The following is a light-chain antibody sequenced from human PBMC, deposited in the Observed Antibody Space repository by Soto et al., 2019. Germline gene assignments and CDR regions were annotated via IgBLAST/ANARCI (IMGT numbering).Light chain of an antibody. CDR1: QSVSSSY. V-gene: IGKV3-20*01. CDR2: GAS. CDR3: QQYGSSPLT. Sequence: EIVLTQSPGTLSLSPGERATLSCRASQSVSSSYLAWHQQKPGQAPSLLIYGASRRSTGLPDRFSGSGSGTDFTLTISRLEPEDFAVYYCQQYGSSPLTFGGGTKVEIK. J-gene: IGKJ4*01.